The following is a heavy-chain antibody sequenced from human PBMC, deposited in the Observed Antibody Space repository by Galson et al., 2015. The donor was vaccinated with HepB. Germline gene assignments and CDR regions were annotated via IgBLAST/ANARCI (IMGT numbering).Heavy chain of an antibody. Sequence: SLRLSCAASGFTFSSYSMNWVRQAPGKGLEWVSYITSSSSTIYYAGSVKGRFTISRDGAENSLYLQMNSLRDEDTAVYYCARGQRGAAFFVYWGQGILVTVSS. CDR1: GFTFSSYS. CDR2: ITSSSSTI. CDR3: ARGQRGAAFFVY. V-gene: IGHV3-48*02. J-gene: IGHJ4*02. D-gene: IGHD2-15*01.